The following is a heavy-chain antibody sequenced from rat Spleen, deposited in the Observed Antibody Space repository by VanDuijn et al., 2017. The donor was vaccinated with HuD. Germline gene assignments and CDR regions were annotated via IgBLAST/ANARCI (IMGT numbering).Heavy chain of an antibody. D-gene: IGHD1-2*01. CDR2: ISTGGGNT. CDR3: ARHSLYYYSRYIHEYFDN. Sequence: EVQLVETGGGLVQPGRSLKLSCAALGFTFSNYYMAWVRQAPTKGLEWVASISTGGGNTYYRDSVMGRFTISRDNAKNTLYLRLNSLRSEDTDTYFCARHSLYYYSRYIHEYFDNWGQGVMVTVSS. CDR1: GFTFSNYY. V-gene: IGHV5-25*01. J-gene: IGHJ2*01.